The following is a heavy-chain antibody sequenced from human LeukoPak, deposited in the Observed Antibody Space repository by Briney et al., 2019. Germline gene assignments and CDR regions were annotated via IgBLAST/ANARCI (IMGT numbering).Heavy chain of an antibody. CDR1: GGSISNYY. Sequence: SETLSLTCTVSGGSISNYYWSWIRQPPGKGLEWIGSIYKTGTTNYSPSLRSRVTISVDTSKNQFSLKLSSVTAADTAVYYCARHGRHSSYYDILTGYQRYFDYWGQGTLVTVSS. J-gene: IGHJ4*02. V-gene: IGHV4-59*08. D-gene: IGHD3-9*01. CDR2: IYKTGTT. CDR3: ARHGRHSSYYDILTGYQRYFDY.